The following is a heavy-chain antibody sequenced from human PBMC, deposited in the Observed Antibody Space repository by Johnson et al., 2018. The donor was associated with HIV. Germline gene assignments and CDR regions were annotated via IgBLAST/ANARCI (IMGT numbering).Heavy chain of an antibody. CDR1: GITFSSYC. D-gene: IGHD3-10*01. Sequence: VQLVESGGGVVQPGRSLRLSCAASGITFSSYCMTWVRQAPGKGLEWVAIIYQDGSEKYYMDSVTGRFAFSRDNAKDSLYLKMNSLRLEDTAVYYGAKGMGISIGELSDAFHFWGLGTVVTVSS. V-gene: IGHV3-7*01. CDR2: IYQDGSEK. J-gene: IGHJ3*01. CDR3: AKGMGISIGELSDAFHF.